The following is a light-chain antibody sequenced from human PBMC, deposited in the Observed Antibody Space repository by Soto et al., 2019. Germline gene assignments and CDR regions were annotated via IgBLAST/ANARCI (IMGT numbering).Light chain of an antibody. V-gene: IGLV2-14*01. J-gene: IGLJ2*01. CDR2: EVS. Sequence: QSALTQPASVSGSPGQSITISCTGTSSDVGGYNYVSWYQQHPGKAPKLMIYEVSNRPSGVSNRVSCSKSGNTASLTISGLQAGDDADYYCSSYTSSSTLVFGGGTKLTVL. CDR3: SSYTSSSTLV. CDR1: SSDVGGYNY.